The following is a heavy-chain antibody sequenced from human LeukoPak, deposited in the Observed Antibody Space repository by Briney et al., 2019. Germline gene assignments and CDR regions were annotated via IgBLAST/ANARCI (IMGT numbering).Heavy chain of an antibody. D-gene: IGHD3-3*01. CDR3: ARVHYDFWSGYSVDY. V-gene: IGHV3-11*01. CDR1: GFTFSDYY. CDR2: ISSSGSTI. Sequence: PGGSLRLSCAASGFTFSDYYMSWIRQAPGKGLEWVSYISSSGSTIYYADSVKGRFTISRDNAKNSLYLQMNSLRAEDTAVYYCARVHYDFWSGYSVDYWGQGTLVTVSS. J-gene: IGHJ4*02.